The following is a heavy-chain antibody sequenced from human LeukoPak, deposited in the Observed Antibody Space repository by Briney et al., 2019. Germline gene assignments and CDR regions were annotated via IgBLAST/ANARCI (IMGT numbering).Heavy chain of an antibody. CDR1: GGSFSGYY. V-gene: IGHV4-34*01. J-gene: IGHJ4*02. Sequence: SETLSLTCAVYGGSFSGYYWSWIRQPPGKGLEWIGEINHSGSTNYNPSLKSRGTISVDTSKNQFPLKLSSVTAADTAVYYCARSGIQLWHPNVFDYWGQGTLVTVSS. D-gene: IGHD5-18*01. CDR2: INHSGST. CDR3: ARSGIQLWHPNVFDY.